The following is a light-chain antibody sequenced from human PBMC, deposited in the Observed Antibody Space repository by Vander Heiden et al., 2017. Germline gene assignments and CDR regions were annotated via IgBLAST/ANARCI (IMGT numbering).Light chain of an antibody. J-gene: IGKJ2*01. CDR2: AAS. CDR1: QGISSY. V-gene: IGKV1-9*01. CDR3: QQFNSYALT. Sequence: EIKLTTFPSSLSASVGDRVTITCRASQGISSYLAWFQQKPGIAPKLLIYAASTLQSGVPSRFSGSGSGTEFTLTISSLQPEDFATYYCQQFNSYALTLGQGTKMEIK.